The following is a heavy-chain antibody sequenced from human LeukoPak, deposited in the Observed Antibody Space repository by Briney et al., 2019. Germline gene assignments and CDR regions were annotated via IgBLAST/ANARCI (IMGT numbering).Heavy chain of an antibody. CDR2: IKRDGSDK. CDR1: GFSFTTYG. D-gene: IGHD3-22*01. J-gene: IGHJ3*02. Sequence: GGSLRLSCAASGFSFTTYGMSWVRQAPGKGLEWVANIKRDGSDKYYVDSVKGRFTISRDNAKNSLYLQMNSLRAEDTAVYYCARDGYYDSSGPQDGAFDIWGQGTMVTVSS. CDR3: ARDGYYDSSGPQDGAFDI. V-gene: IGHV3-7*01.